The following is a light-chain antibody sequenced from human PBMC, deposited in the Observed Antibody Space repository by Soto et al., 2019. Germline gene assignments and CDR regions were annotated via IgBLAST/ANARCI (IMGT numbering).Light chain of an antibody. CDR1: TSNIGKNY. V-gene: IGLV1-51*01. J-gene: IGLJ7*01. CDR2: DND. Sequence: QSVLTQPPSVSAAPGQKVTISCSGSTSNIGKNYVSWYQQLPGTAPKLLIYDNDKRPSGIPDRFSGSKSGTSATLGITGLQTGDEADYYCGTWDSGLSAGVFGGGTQLTVL. CDR3: GTWDSGLSAGV.